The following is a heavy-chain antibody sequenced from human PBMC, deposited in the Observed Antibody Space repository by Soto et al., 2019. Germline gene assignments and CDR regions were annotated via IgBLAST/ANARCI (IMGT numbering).Heavy chain of an antibody. D-gene: IGHD6-6*01. Sequence: QVQLVQSGVEVKQPGASVKVSCKASGYTFTNYAISWVRQAPGRGLEWMGWVNTYNGNPNYAQIFQGRVTMTTETSIGTAYMELRSLTSDDTAVYYWARESQYSTDWQRFASGGQGTLVNVSS. V-gene: IGHV1-18*01. CDR3: ARESQYSTDWQRFAS. J-gene: IGHJ4*02. CDR1: GYTFTNYA. CDR2: VNTYNGNP.